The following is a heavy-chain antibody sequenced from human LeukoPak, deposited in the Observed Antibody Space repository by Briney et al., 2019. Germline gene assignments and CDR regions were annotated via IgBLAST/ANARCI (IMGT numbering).Heavy chain of an antibody. CDR1: GFTFSSYA. CDR3: FPEYDYVWGSYRTTEIDY. J-gene: IGHJ4*02. V-gene: IGHV3-23*01. CDR2: ISGSGGST. Sequence: GGSLRLSCAASGFTFSSYAMSWVRQAPGKGLEWVSAISGSGGSTYYADSVKGRFTISRDNSKNTLYLQMNSLRAEDTAVYYCFPEYDYVWGSYRTTEIDYWGQGTLVTVSS. D-gene: IGHD3-16*02.